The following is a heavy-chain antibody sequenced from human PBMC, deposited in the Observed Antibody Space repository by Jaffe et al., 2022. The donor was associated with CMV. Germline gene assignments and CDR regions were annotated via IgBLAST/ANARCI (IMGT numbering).Heavy chain of an antibody. D-gene: IGHD3-22*01. CDR1: GGTFSSYA. CDR3: VYDSSGYFYRHQELKFDY. J-gene: IGHJ4*02. Sequence: QVQLVQSGAEVKKPGSSVKVSCKASGGTFSSYAISWVRQAPGQGLEWMGGIIPIFGTANYAQKFQGRVTITADESTSTAYMELSSLRSEDTAVYYCVYDSSGYFYRHQELKFDYWGQGTLVTVSS. V-gene: IGHV1-69*01. CDR2: IIPIFGTA.